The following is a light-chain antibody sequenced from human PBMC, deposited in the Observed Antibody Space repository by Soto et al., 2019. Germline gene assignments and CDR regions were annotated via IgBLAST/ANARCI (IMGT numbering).Light chain of an antibody. J-gene: IGKJ5*01. CDR3: QQYNNWPIT. CDR2: GAS. CDR1: QSVSNN. Sequence: EIVLTQSPGTLSLSPGERATLSCRASQSVSNNYLVWYQHKPGQAPRLLISGASKRATGIPDRFSGSGSGTEFTLTISSLQSEDFAVYYCQQYNNWPITFGQGTRLEIK. V-gene: IGKV3D-15*01.